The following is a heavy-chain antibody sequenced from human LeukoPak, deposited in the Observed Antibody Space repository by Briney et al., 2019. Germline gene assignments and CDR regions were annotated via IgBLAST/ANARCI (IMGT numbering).Heavy chain of an antibody. D-gene: IGHD3-3*01. CDR1: GYTFTSYY. J-gene: IGHJ4*02. V-gene: IGHV1-46*01. CDR3: AFTYYDFWSGYYKLDY. CDR2: INPSGGST. Sequence: ASVTVSCKASGYTFTSYYMHWVRQAPGQGLEWMGIINPSGGSTSYAQKFQGRVTMTRDTSTSTVYMELSSLRSEDTAVYYCAFTYYDFWSGYYKLDYWGQGTLVTVSS.